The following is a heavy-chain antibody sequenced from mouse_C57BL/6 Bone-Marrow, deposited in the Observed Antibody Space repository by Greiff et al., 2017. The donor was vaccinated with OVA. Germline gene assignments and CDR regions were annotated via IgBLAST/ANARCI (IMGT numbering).Heavy chain of an antibody. Sequence: EVQLVESGGDLVKPGGSLKLSCAASGFTFSSYGMSWVRQTPDKRLEWVATISSGGSYTYYPDSVKGRFTISRDNAKNTLYLQMSSLKSEDTAMYYCARQGRLRAWFAYWGQGTLVTVSA. J-gene: IGHJ3*01. CDR2: ISSGGSYT. CDR1: GFTFSSYG. V-gene: IGHV5-6*01. CDR3: ARQGRLRAWFAY. D-gene: IGHD2-4*01.